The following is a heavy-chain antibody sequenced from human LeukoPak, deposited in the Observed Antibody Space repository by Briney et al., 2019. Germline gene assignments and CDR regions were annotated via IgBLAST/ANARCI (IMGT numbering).Heavy chain of an antibody. CDR2: IYYSGST. CDR3: ARGNYYDSSGYYWPEYFQH. D-gene: IGHD3-22*01. CDR1: GGSISSYY. Sequence: SETLSLTCTVSGGSISSYYWSWIRQPPGKGLEWIGYIYYSGSTNYNPSLKSRVTISVDTSKNQFSLKLSSVTAADTAVYYCARGNYYDSSGYYWPEYFQHWGQGTLVTVSS. J-gene: IGHJ1*01. V-gene: IGHV4-59*08.